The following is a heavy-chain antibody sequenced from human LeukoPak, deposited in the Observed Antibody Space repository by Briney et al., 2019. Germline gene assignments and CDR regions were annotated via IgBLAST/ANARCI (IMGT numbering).Heavy chain of an antibody. J-gene: IGHJ3*02. CDR2: INTDSGNP. Sequence: AAVKVSCKASGYSFNSQGMNWVRQAPGQGLEWMGWINTDSGNPTYAQGFTGRFVFSLDSSVSTAYLQISNLMPEDTAKYYCAREILRFDIWGQGTMVIVSS. CDR3: AREILRFDI. V-gene: IGHV7-4-1*02. CDR1: GYSFNSQG.